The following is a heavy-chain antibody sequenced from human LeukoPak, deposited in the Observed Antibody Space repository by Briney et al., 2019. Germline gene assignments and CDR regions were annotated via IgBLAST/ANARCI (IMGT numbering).Heavy chain of an antibody. J-gene: IGHJ4*02. V-gene: IGHV3-11*04. CDR3: ARVIRYGQGAFDY. CDR2: IGSSGSKT. CDR1: GFTFSDYY. Sequence: GGSLRLSCAASGFTFSDYYMGWIRQAPGKGLEWASYIGSSGSKTYHADSVKGRFTISRDNAKNSLYLQLSSLTAEDTAVYYCARVIRYGQGAFDYWGQGTLVTVSS. D-gene: IGHD4-17*01.